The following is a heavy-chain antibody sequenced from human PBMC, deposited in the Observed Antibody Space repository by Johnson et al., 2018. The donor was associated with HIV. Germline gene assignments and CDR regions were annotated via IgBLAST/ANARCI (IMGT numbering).Heavy chain of an antibody. CDR2: ISYDGSNK. D-gene: IGHD6-13*01. J-gene: IGHJ3*02. CDR1: GFTFSSYG. Sequence: VQLVESGGGVVQPGRSLRLSCAASGFTFSSYGMHWVRQAPGKGLEWVAVISYDGSNKYYADSVKGRFTISRDNSKNTLYLQMNSRRAEDTAVYYCAKDTPWAAAGRGAFDIWGQGTMVTVSS. V-gene: IGHV3-30*18. CDR3: AKDTPWAAAGRGAFDI.